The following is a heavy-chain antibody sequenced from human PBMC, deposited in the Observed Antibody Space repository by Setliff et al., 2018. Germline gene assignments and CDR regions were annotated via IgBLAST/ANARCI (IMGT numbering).Heavy chain of an antibody. CDR2: IYPGDSDT. Sequence: PGESLKISCKGSGYSFTNYWIGWVRQMPGKGLEWMGLIYPGDSDTRYSPSFQGQVTISVDKSISTVYLHWSSLKASDTAMYYCARSPLDDAFDIWGQGTMVTVSS. CDR1: GYSFTNYW. D-gene: IGHD3-3*01. V-gene: IGHV5-51*01. J-gene: IGHJ3*02. CDR3: ARSPLDDAFDI.